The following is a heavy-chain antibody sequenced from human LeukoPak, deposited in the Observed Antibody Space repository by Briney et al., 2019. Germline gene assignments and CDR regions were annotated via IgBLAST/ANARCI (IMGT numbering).Heavy chain of an antibody. CDR1: GYSISSGYY. CDR3: AGAFSSSWLQFDY. Sequence: PSETLSLTCTVSGYSISSGYYWGWIRPPPGKGLEWIGNIYHSGSTYYNPSLKSRVTISVDTSKNQFSLKLSSVTAADTAVYYCAGAFSSSWLQFDYWGQGTLVTVSS. D-gene: IGHD6-13*01. V-gene: IGHV4-38-2*02. CDR2: IYHSGST. J-gene: IGHJ4*02.